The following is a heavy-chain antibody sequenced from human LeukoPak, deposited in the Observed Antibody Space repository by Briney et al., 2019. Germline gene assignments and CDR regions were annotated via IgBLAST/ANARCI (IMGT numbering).Heavy chain of an antibody. V-gene: IGHV4-59*01. CDR1: GGSISSYY. Sequence: SETLSLTYTVSGGSISSYYWSWIRQPPGKGLEWIGYIYYSGSTNYNPSLKSRVTISIDTSKNQFSLKLNSVTAADTAVYYCAREVSDYEGNWFDPWGQGTLVTVSS. J-gene: IGHJ5*02. D-gene: IGHD4/OR15-4a*01. CDR3: AREVSDYEGNWFDP. CDR2: IYYSGST.